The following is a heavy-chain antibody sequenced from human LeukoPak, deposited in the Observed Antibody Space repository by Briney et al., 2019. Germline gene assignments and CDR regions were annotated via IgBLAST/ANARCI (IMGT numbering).Heavy chain of an antibody. CDR2: IYHSGST. Sequence: SGTLSLTCGVSGGSISSSYWWSWVRQPPGKGLEWIGEIYHSGSTNYNPSLKSRVTISVDTSKNQFSLKLSSVTAADTAVYYCARGVWDYDSSGSRSYAFDIWGQGTMVTVSS. D-gene: IGHD3-22*01. V-gene: IGHV4-4*02. CDR3: ARGVWDYDSSGSRSYAFDI. CDR1: GGSISSSYW. J-gene: IGHJ3*02.